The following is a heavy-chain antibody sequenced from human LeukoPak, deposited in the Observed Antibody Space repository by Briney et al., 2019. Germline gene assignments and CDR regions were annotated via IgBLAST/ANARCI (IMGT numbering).Heavy chain of an antibody. V-gene: IGHV3-74*01. Sequence: GGSLRLSCAASGFTFSSYWMHWVRQAPGKGLVWVSRINIDGSTTTYADSVKGRFTISRDNAKNTLYLEMNSLRAEDTAVYYCARDRGYLFDYWGQGTLVTVSS. CDR3: ARDRGYLFDY. D-gene: IGHD6-13*01. CDR1: GFTFSSYW. CDR2: INIDGSTT. J-gene: IGHJ4*02.